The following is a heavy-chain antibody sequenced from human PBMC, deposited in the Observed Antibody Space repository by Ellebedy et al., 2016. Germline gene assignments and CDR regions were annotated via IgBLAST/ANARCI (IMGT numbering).Heavy chain of an antibody. Sequence: SETLSLTCSVSGDSISSGIYFWNWIRRSPGKGLEWIGNIFRTGKTYYSLSLKSRITISLDTPKNQFSLKLTSVTAADTALYYCAREDDTYRNDAFDMWGHGTMVTVSS. CDR1: GDSISSGIYF. J-gene: IGHJ3*02. V-gene: IGHV4-39*07. CDR3: AREDDTYRNDAFDM. CDR2: IFRTGKT.